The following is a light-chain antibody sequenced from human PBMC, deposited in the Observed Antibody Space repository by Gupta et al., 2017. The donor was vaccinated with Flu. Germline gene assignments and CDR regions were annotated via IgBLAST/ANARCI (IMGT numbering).Light chain of an antibody. CDR3: QQTDSIPWT. CDR1: QSISSY. Sequence: DIQMTQSPSSLSASVGDRVTITCRASQSISSYLNWYQHKPGKAPKLLIYAASSLQSGVPSRFSGSGSGTDFALTISSLQPEDFATYYCQQTDSIPWTFGQGTKVEI. J-gene: IGKJ1*01. V-gene: IGKV1-39*01. CDR2: AAS.